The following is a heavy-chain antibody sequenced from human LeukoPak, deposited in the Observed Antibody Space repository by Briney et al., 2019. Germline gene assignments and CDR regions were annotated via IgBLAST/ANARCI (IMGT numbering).Heavy chain of an antibody. CDR3: ARGRLRIFGLEYMDV. Sequence: ASVKVSCKASGYSFTNYGISWVRQAPGQGLEWMGWISGYNGNTNYAKKFQGRVTITRNTSISTAYMELSSLRSEDTAVYYCARGRLRIFGLEYMDVWGKGTTVTVSS. J-gene: IGHJ6*03. V-gene: IGHV1-18*01. CDR2: ISGYNGNT. CDR1: GYSFTNYG. D-gene: IGHD3-3*01.